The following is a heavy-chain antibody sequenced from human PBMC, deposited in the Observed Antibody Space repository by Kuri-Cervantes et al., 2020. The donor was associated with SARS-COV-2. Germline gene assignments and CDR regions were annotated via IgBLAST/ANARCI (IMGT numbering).Heavy chain of an antibody. J-gene: IGHJ5*02. D-gene: IGHD3-10*01. Sequence: ASVKVSCKASGYTFTSYGISWVRQAPGQGLEWMGWISASSGDTNHAQKVQGRVTMTTDTSTNTAYMELSSLRSEDTAVYYCARGPTMVRGVIIWFDPWGQGTLVTVFS. CDR1: GYTFTSYG. V-gene: IGHV1-18*01. CDR2: ISASSGDT. CDR3: ARGPTMVRGVIIWFDP.